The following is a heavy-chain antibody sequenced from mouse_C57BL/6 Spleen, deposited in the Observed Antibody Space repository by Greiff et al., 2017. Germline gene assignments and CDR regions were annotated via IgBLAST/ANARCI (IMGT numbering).Heavy chain of an antibody. CDR2: INPSSGYT. D-gene: IGHD2-1*01. V-gene: IGHV1-4*01. J-gene: IGHJ4*01. CDR1: GYTFTSYT. Sequence: VKLVESGAELARPGASVKMSCKASGYTFTSYTMHWVKQRPGQGLEWIGYINPSSGYTKYNQKFKDKATLTADKSSSTAYMQLSSLTSEDSAVYYCARGNYENYAMDYWGQGTSVTVSS. CDR3: ARGNYENYAMDY.